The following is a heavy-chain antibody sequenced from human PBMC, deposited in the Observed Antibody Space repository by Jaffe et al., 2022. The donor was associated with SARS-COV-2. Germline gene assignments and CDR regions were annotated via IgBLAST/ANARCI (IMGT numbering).Heavy chain of an antibody. CDR1: GLTFSTYA. CDR2: IFGSGDT. V-gene: IGHV3-23*04. D-gene: IGHD2-21*01. CDR3: VKYGGGNHYQY. Sequence: EVQLVESGGGLVQPGGSLRLSCAASGLTFSTYAMAWVRQAPGRGLEWVSTIFGSGDTYYADSVKGRFSISRDNSKNTLFLQMNSLRGEDTAIYYCVKYGGGNHYQYWGQGTLVAVSS. J-gene: IGHJ4*02.